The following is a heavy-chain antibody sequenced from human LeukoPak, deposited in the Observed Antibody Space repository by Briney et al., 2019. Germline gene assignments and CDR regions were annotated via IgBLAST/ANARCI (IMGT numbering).Heavy chain of an antibody. D-gene: IGHD4-17*01. J-gene: IGHJ4*02. CDR3: ARVLTTGTTLDY. Sequence: AGGSLRLSCAASGFTFSSYEMNWVRQAPGKGLEWVSYISSSGSTIYYADSVKGRFTISRDNAKNSLYLQMNSLRAEDTAVYYCARVLTTGTTLDYWGQGTLVTVSS. CDR1: GFTFSSYE. CDR2: ISSSGSTI. V-gene: IGHV3-48*03.